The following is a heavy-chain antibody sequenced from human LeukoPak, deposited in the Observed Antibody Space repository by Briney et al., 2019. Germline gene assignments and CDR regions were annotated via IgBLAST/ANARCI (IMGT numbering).Heavy chain of an antibody. CDR1: GFPFSNHW. CDR3: ARDTHIAAATY. D-gene: IGHD6-13*01. V-gene: IGHV3-74*01. Sequence: GGSLRLSCAASGFPFSNHWMHWVRQAPGKGLVWVSRIKGDGRDTDYADSVKGRFTISRDNAKNTLYLQMNSLRFEDTAVYYCARDTHIAAATYWGQGTLVTVSS. CDR2: IKGDGRDT. J-gene: IGHJ4*02.